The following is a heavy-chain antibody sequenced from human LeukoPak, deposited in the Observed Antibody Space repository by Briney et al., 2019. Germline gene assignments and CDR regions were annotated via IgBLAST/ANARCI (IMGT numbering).Heavy chain of an antibody. J-gene: IGHJ4*02. D-gene: IGHD3-22*01. CDR1: GGSISSYY. CDR2: IYTSGST. Sequence: KASETLSLTCTVSGGSISSYYWSWIRQPAGKGLEWIGRIYTSGSTDYNPSPKSRVTMSVDTSKNQFSLKLSSVTAADTAVYYCARERRKTMIVVGSHTARNYYFDYWGQGTLVTVSS. V-gene: IGHV4-4*07. CDR3: ARERRKTMIVVGSHTARNYYFDY.